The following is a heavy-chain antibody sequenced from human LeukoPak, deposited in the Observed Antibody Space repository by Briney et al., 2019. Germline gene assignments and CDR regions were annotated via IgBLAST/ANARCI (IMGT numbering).Heavy chain of an antibody. CDR2: INHSGST. D-gene: IGHD6-13*01. CDR3: ARRGSFSSSWSRGVNWFDP. J-gene: IGHJ5*02. Sequence: SETLSLTCAVYGGSFSGYYWSWIRQPPGKGLEWIGEINHSGSTNYNPSLKSRVTISVDTSKNQFSLKLSSVTAAATAVYYCARRGSFSSSWSRGVNWFDPWGQGTLVTVSS. V-gene: IGHV4-34*01. CDR1: GGSFSGYY.